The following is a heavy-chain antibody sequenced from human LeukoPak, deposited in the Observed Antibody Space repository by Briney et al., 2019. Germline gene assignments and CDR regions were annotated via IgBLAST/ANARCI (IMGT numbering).Heavy chain of an antibody. D-gene: IGHD3-10*01. V-gene: IGHV4-31*03. Sequence: PSETLSLTCTVSGGSISSGGYFWSWIRQNPGKGLEWIGYIYHGGNTYYNPSLKSRVTISVDTSKNQFSLTLSSVTAADTAMYYCARVCYYGSGEEIDPWGQGTLVTVSS. J-gene: IGHJ5*02. CDR2: IYHGGNT. CDR3: ARVCYYGSGEEIDP. CDR1: GGSISSGGYF.